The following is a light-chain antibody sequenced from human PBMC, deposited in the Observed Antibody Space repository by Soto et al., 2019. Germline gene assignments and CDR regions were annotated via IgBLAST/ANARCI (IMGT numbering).Light chain of an antibody. CDR2: AAS. J-gene: IGKJ1*01. Sequence: DIEMTHSPSSLSASVGETITITCRASQSISSSLNWLQHSTGQPPKLLLFAASNLHAVVPPRFSGSGSGTSFSLTIRSLQPEDFATYYCQQSFNLPRTFGPGTRVEFK. CDR3: QQSFNLPRT. CDR1: QSISSS. V-gene: IGKV1-39*01.